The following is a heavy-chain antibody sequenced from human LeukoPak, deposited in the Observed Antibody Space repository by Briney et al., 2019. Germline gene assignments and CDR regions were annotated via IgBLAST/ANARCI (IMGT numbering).Heavy chain of an antibody. J-gene: IGHJ3*02. D-gene: IGHD1-26*01. Sequence: ASVRVSCKASGYTFTGYYMHWVRQAPGQGLEWMGRINPNSGGTNYAQKFQGRVPMTRDTSISTAYMELSRLRSDDTAVYYCATLEPYVGKDAFDIWGQGTMVTVSS. CDR3: ATLEPYVGKDAFDI. CDR1: GYTFTGYY. V-gene: IGHV1-2*06. CDR2: INPNSGGT.